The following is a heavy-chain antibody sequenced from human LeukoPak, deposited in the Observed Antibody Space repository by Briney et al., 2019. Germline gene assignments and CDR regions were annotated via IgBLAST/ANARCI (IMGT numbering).Heavy chain of an antibody. CDR3: ARLTISDDTDY. CDR1: QLIFSKYG. Sequence: GGSLRLSCTVSQLIFSKYGVNWVRQSPGKGLEWISSITRRGSNIDYADSVRSRFTISRDNANNSLFLHMNSLRVEHTAVYYCARLTISDDTDYWGQGTLVTVSS. CDR2: ITRRGSNI. D-gene: IGHD3-3*02. V-gene: IGHV3-48*03. J-gene: IGHJ4*02.